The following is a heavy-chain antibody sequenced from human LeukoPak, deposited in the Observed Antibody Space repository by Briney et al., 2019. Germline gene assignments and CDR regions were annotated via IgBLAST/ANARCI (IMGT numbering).Heavy chain of an antibody. V-gene: IGHV3-23*01. CDR1: GFTFSSYA. D-gene: IGHD3-10*01. J-gene: IGHJ6*02. Sequence: GGSLRLSCAASGFTFSSYAMSWVRQAPGKGLEWVSAISDSGGNTYYADSVKGRFTISRDNAKNSLYLQMNSLRAEDTAVYYCARDWFGFGESLGPGMDVWGQGTTVTVSS. CDR2: ISDSGGNT. CDR3: ARDWFGFGESLGPGMDV.